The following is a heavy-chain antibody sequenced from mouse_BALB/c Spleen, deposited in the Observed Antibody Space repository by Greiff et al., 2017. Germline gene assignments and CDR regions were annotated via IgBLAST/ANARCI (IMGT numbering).Heavy chain of an antibody. CDR1: GFTFSSYA. CDR3: ARGTTVVCPDY. Sequence: EVKLVESGGGLVKPGGSLKLSCAASGFTFSSYAMSWVRQTPEKRLEWVASISSGGSTYYPDSVKGRFTISRDNARNILYLQMSSLRSEDTAMYYCARGTTVVCPDYWGQGTTLTVSS. J-gene: IGHJ2*01. D-gene: IGHD1-1*01. V-gene: IGHV5-6-5*01. CDR2: ISSGGST.